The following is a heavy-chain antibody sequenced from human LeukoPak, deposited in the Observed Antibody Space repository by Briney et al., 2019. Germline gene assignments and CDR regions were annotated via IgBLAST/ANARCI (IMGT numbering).Heavy chain of an antibody. CDR3: ARATSAGYYYDSSGYYYYY. J-gene: IGHJ4*02. D-gene: IGHD3-22*01. CDR1: GYTFTSYG. Sequence: ASVKASCKASGYTFTSYGISWVRQAPGQGLEWMGWISAYNGNTNYAQKLQGRVTMTTDTSTSTAYMELRSLRSDDTAVYCCARATSAGYYYDSSGYYYYYWGQGTLVTVSS. V-gene: IGHV1-18*01. CDR2: ISAYNGNT.